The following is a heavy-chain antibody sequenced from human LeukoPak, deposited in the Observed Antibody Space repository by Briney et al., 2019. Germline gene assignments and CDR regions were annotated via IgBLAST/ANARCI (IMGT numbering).Heavy chain of an antibody. CDR3: ARFLWPYP. V-gene: IGHV4-61*02. CDR1: GGSISSGSYY. CDR2: IYTSGST. D-gene: IGHD2/OR15-2a*01. Sequence: PSETLSLTCTVSGGSISSGSYYWSWIRQPAGKGLEWIGRIYTSGSTNYNPSLKSRVTISVDTSKNQFSLKLSSVTAADTAVYYCARFLWPYPVGQGTLVTVSS. J-gene: IGHJ5*02.